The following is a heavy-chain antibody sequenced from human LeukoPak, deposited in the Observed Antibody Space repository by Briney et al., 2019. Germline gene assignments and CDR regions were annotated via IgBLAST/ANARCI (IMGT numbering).Heavy chain of an antibody. D-gene: IGHD3-16*01. V-gene: IGHV3-21*01. CDR2: ISSSSSYI. J-gene: IGHJ6*03. CDR1: GFNFSSYS. Sequence: KSGGSLRLSCAASGFNFSSYSMNWVRQAPGKGLEWVSSISSSSSYIYYADSVKGRFTISRDNAKNSLYLQMNSLRAEDTAVYYCAGGSARFYYYYMDVWGKGTTVTVSS. CDR3: AGGSARFYYYYMDV.